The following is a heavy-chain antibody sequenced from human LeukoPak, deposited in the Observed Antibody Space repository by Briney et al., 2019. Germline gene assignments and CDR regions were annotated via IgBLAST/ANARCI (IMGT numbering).Heavy chain of an antibody. D-gene: IGHD1-26*01. CDR1: GFTVSNNY. CDR2: IYGGGST. J-gene: IGHJ4*02. CDR3: ARYSESYHAIDF. Sequence: PGGSLRLSCAASGFTVSNNYMIWVRQAPGKGLEWVSVIYGGGSTYYADSVKGRFTISRDNSKNTLYLQMNSLRAEDTAVYYCARYSESYHAIDFWGQGTLVTVSS. V-gene: IGHV3-66*01.